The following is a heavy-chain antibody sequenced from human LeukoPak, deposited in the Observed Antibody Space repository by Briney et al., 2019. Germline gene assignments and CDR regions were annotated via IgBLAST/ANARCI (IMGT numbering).Heavy chain of an antibody. V-gene: IGHV1-18*01. Sequence: GASVKVSCKTSGYTFSTHGITWVRQAPGQRLEWMGWVSGYNGNTNYAQNVLGTVTIPTDTSKNTAYMKLRSLRSDDTAVYYCAKDIHPGLDSGASCCFDYWGQGTPVTVSS. CDR2: VSGYNGNT. J-gene: IGHJ4*02. CDR3: AKDIHPGLDSGASCCFDY. CDR1: GYTFSTHG. D-gene: IGHD3-22*01.